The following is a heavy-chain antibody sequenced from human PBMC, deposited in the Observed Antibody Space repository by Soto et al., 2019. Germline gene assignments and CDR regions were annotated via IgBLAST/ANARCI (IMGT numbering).Heavy chain of an antibody. J-gene: IGHJ6*02. CDR1: GFTFSSYA. D-gene: IGHD2-15*01. Sequence: QVQLVESGGGVVQPGRSLRLSCAASGFTFSSYAMHWVRQAPGKGLEWVAVISYDGSNKYYADSVKGRFTISRDNSKNTLYLQMNSLRAEDTAVYYCARGETIVVVVAATPWFDGMDVWGQGTTVTVSS. CDR2: ISYDGSNK. CDR3: ARGETIVVVVAATPWFDGMDV. V-gene: IGHV3-30-3*01.